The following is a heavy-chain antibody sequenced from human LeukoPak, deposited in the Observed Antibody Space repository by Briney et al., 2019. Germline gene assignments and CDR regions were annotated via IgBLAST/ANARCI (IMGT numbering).Heavy chain of an antibody. D-gene: IGHD5-18*01. CDR3: ARDTAMVTYWFDP. V-gene: IGHV1-2*02. Sequence: ASLKVSCKASRYTFTGYDMHWVRQAPGQGLEWMGWINPNSGGTNYAQKFQGRVTMTRDTSLRTAYMELSRLRSDDTAVYYCARDTAMVTYWFDPWGQGTLVTVSS. CDR1: RYTFTGYD. CDR2: INPNSGGT. J-gene: IGHJ5*02.